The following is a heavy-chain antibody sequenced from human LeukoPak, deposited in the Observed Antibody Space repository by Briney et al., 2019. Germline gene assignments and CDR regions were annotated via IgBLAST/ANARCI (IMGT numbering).Heavy chain of an antibody. Sequence: GGPRSLPWEPLGFPLVTLGMHGAPRAPGKGWGGGAFFGLDGSNKYYADSVKGRFTISRDNSKNTLYLQMNSLRAEDTAVYYCAKDLDTWDPSSFDYWGQGTLVTVSS. CDR1: GFPLVTLG. V-gene: IGHV3-30*02. D-gene: IGHD1-26*01. CDR3: AKDLDTWDPSSFDY. CDR2: FGLDGSNK. J-gene: IGHJ4*02.